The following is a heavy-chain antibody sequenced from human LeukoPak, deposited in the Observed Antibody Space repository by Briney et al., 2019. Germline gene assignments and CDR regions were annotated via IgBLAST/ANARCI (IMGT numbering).Heavy chain of an antibody. J-gene: IGHJ5*02. CDR3: AKAPTYQLPDP. CDR2: ISGSGDST. D-gene: IGHD2-2*01. Sequence: AGGALRLSCAASGVTFSSYAMSWGRQAPGKGVGWVSSISGSGDSTYYAASVKGRFTISRDNSKNTLYLQMNSLRAEDTAVYYCAKAPTYQLPDPWGQGTLVTVSS. CDR1: GVTFSSYA. V-gene: IGHV3-23*01.